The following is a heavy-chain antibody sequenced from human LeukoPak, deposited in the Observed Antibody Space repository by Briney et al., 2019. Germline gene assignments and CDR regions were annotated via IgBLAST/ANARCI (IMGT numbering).Heavy chain of an antibody. V-gene: IGHV3-74*01. CDR2: INSDGRSI. Sequence: GGSLRLSCAASGFTFSNYWMHWVRQAPGKGLVRVSRINSDGRSIIYADSVKGRFTISRDNAKNSLYLQMNSLRVEDTAVYYCATDIWGTGPDVFDVWGQGTMVTVSS. CDR3: ATDIWGTGPDVFDV. J-gene: IGHJ3*01. CDR1: GFTFSNYW. D-gene: IGHD1-1*01.